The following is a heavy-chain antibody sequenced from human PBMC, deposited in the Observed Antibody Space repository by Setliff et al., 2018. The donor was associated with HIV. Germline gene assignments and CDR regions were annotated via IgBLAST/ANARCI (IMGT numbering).Heavy chain of an antibody. CDR3: AKTQTVITVYGPFDS. Sequence: PGESLKISCAASGFSFRSCAVSWVRQAPGKGLEWVSVISGSGDITYYRESVKGRFTVSRDNSNNTVYLHMNSLRAEDTAMYYCAKTQTVITVYGPFDSWGQGTPVTVSS. CDR1: GFSFRSCA. J-gene: IGHJ4*02. CDR2: ISGSGDIT. V-gene: IGHV3-23*01. D-gene: IGHD4-4*01.